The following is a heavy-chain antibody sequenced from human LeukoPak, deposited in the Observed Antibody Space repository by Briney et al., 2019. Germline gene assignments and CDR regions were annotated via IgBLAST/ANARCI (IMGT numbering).Heavy chain of an antibody. CDR1: GFTFSSYG. CDR2: ISYDGSNK. J-gene: IGHJ4*02. V-gene: IGHV3-30*18. Sequence: GGSLRLSCAASGFTFSSYGMHWVRQAPGKGLEWVAVISYDGSNKYYADSVKGRFTISRDNSKNTLYLQMNSLRAEDTAVYYCAKAKGDYDDYCGQGTLVTVSS. CDR3: AKAKGDYDDY.